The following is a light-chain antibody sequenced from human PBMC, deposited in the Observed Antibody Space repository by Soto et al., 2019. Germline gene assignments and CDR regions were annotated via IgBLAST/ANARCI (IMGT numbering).Light chain of an antibody. V-gene: IGKV1-27*01. Sequence: DIQMTQSPSSLSASVGDRVTITCRASQGISSYLAWYQQQPGRVPKLLIYGASTLQSGVPSRFSGSGSGTDFTLTISSLQPEDVVTYYCQKYDNAPLTFGGGTKVEIK. CDR3: QKYDNAPLT. CDR2: GAS. J-gene: IGKJ4*01. CDR1: QGISSY.